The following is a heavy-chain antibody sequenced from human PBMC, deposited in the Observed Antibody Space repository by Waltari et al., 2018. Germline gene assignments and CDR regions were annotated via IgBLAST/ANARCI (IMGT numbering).Heavy chain of an antibody. CDR2: IRSKAYGGTT. J-gene: IGHJ3*02. Sequence: EVQLVESGGGLVQPGRSLRLSCTASGFHFGYYSMSWALQAPGKGLEWVGFIRSKAYGGTTEYAASVKGRFTISRDDSKSIAYLQMNSLKTEDTAVYYCTSLLGATSAFDIWGQGTMVTVSS. CDR3: TSLLGATSAFDI. D-gene: IGHD1-26*01. V-gene: IGHV3-49*04. CDR1: GFHFGYYS.